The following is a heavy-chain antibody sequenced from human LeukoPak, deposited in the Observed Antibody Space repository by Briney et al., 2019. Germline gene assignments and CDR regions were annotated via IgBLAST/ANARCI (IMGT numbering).Heavy chain of an antibody. CDR3: ANDFWSGYPVD. Sequence: GRSLRLSCAASGFTFSSYGMHWVRQAPGKGLEWVAVISYDGSDKYYADSVKGRFTISRDNSKNTLYLQMNSLRAEDTAVYYCANDFWSGYPVDWGQGTLVTVSS. CDR1: GFTFSSYG. V-gene: IGHV3-30*18. J-gene: IGHJ4*02. D-gene: IGHD3-3*01. CDR2: ISYDGSDK.